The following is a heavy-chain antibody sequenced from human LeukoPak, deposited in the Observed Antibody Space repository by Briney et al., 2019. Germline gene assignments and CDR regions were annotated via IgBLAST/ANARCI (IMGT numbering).Heavy chain of an antibody. D-gene: IGHD3-9*01. J-gene: IGHJ4*02. CDR3: ASQYYDILTGYYRYFTR. V-gene: IGHV4-39*01. CDR2: IYYSGST. CDR1: GGSISSSSYY. Sequence: SETLSLTCTVSGGSISSSSYYWGWIRQPPGKGLEWIGSIYYSGSTCYNPSLKSRVTISVDTSKNQFSLKLSSVTAADTAVYYCASQYYDILTGYYRYFTRWGQGTLVTVSS.